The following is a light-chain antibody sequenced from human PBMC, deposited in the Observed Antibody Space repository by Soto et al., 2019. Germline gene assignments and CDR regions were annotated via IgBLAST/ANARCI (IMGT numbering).Light chain of an antibody. CDR2: GAS. J-gene: IGKJ1*01. V-gene: IGKV3-15*01. CDR3: QQFNSWPWT. CDR1: QSISDT. Sequence: EIVMTQSPATLSVSPGGRATLSCRASQSISDTLAWYQQKPGQAPRLLIYGASTWAPGFPARFSGSGSGTDFTLTISSLQSEDFAVYYCQQFNSWPWTFGQGTKVEIK.